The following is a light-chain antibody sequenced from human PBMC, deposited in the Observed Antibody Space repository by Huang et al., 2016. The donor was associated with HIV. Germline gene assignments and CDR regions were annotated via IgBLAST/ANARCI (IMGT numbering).Light chain of an antibody. CDR3: QHYNNWPYT. CDR1: QSVSSN. CDR2: GAS. Sequence: EIVMTQSPATLSVSPGERATLSCRASQSVSSNLAWYQQKPGQAPRLLIYGASTRATGLPARFSGRGSGTEFTRTISSLQSEDFAVYYCQHYNNWPYTFGQGTKLEIK. J-gene: IGKJ2*01. V-gene: IGKV3-15*01.